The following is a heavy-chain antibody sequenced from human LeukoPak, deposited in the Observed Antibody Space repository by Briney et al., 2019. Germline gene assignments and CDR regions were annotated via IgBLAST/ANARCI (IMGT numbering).Heavy chain of an antibody. CDR1: GGSISSSSYY. CDR2: IYYSGST. CDR3: ARASPRDPFDY. Sequence: SETLSLTCTVSGGSISSSSYYWGWIRQPPGKGLEWIGSIYYSGSTYYNPSLKSRVTISVDTSKNQFTLKLSSVSAADTAVYFCARASPRDPFDYWGQGTLVTVSS. V-gene: IGHV4-39*06. J-gene: IGHJ4*02.